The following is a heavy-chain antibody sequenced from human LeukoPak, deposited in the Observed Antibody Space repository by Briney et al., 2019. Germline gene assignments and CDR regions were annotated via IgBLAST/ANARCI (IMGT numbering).Heavy chain of an antibody. CDR1: AFSISSGYY. CDR3: ARGKSRGSHIDY. J-gene: IGHJ4*02. Sequence: SETLSLTCTVSAFSISSGYYWGLIRQPPGKGLDWIGSIYHSGSTYYNPSLKSRVTISVDTSKNQFSLKLSSVTAADTAVYYCARGKSRGSHIDYWGQGTLVTVSS. CDR2: IYHSGST. D-gene: IGHD1-26*01. V-gene: IGHV4-38-2*02.